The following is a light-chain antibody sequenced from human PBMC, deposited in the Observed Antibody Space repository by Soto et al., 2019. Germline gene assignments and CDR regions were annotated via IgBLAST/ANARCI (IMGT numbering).Light chain of an antibody. Sequence: QSVLTQPPSASGTRGQRVTISCSGSSSNIGSNSVNWYQQLPGTAPKLLMYSSNQRPSGVPDRFSGSKSGTSASLAISGLQSEDEADYYCAAWDDSLNGVVFGGGTQLTVL. CDR1: SSNIGSNS. J-gene: IGLJ2*01. CDR2: SSN. V-gene: IGLV1-44*01. CDR3: AAWDDSLNGVV.